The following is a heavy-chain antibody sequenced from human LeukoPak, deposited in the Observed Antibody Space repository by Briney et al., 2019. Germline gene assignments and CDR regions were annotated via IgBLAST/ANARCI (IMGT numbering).Heavy chain of an antibody. J-gene: IGHJ4*02. CDR2: IYHSGST. D-gene: IGHD3-22*01. Sequence: PSETLSLTCTVSGGSISGYYWGWIRQPPGKGLEWIGNIYHSGSTYYNPSLKSRVTISLDTSKNQFSLKLSSVTAADTAVYYCARVIVVLITTGYFDYWGQGTLVTVSS. CDR1: GGSISGYY. V-gene: IGHV4-38-2*02. CDR3: ARVIVVLITTGYFDY.